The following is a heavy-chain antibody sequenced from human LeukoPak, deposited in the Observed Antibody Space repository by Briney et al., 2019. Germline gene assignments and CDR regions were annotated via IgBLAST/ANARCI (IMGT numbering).Heavy chain of an antibody. D-gene: IGHD1-14*01. CDR1: GFTFSTYG. Sequence: PGGTLRLSCAASGFTFSTYGMTWVRQAPGKGLEWVSGISGSAAATFYGDSVKGRFTISRDNSKKMVYLQMNSLRAEDTAVYYCARGRGGPKTTSYYYYMDVWGKGTTVTISS. CDR3: ARGRGGPKTTSYYYYMDV. J-gene: IGHJ6*03. V-gene: IGHV3-23*01. CDR2: ISGSAAAT.